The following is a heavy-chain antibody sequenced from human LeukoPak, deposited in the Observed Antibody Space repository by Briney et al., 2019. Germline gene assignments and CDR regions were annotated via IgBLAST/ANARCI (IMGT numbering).Heavy chain of an antibody. D-gene: IGHD6-13*01. CDR1: GGSISSGGYY. CDR3: ARDLEQQLVGFDY. Sequence: PSETLSLTCTVSGGSISSGGYYWSWIRQHPGKGLEWIGYIYYSGSTYYNPSLKSRVTISLDTSKNQLSLKVRSVTAADTAVYYCARDLEQQLVGFDYWGQGTLVTVSS. V-gene: IGHV4-31*03. CDR2: IYYSGST. J-gene: IGHJ4*02.